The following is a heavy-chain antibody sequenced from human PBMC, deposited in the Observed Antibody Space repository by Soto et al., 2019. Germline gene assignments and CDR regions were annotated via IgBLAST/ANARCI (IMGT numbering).Heavy chain of an antibody. CDR2: NSGSGAST. CDR1: GFSFSGYA. D-gene: IGHD1-26*01. CDR3: AKNSKGYSGSYFDF. V-gene: IGHV3-23*01. J-gene: IGHJ4*02. Sequence: EVQLLESGGGVGQPGGSLRLSCSASGFSFSGYAMSWVRQAAGKGLEWVSTNSGSGASTFYADSVKGRFTISRDNSNNTCYLQLCNLRAEDTAVYYCAKNSKGYSGSYFDFWGQGILVTVSS.